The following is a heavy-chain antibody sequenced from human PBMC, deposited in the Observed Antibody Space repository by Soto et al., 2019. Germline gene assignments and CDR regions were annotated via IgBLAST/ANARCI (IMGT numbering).Heavy chain of an antibody. Sequence: SETLSLTCTVSGGSISSGGYYWSWIRQHPGKGLEWIGYIYYSGSTYYNPSLKSRVTISVDTSKNQFSLKLSSVTAADTAVYYCALWPDPLSWYGMDVWGQGTTVTVSS. CDR1: GGSISSGGYY. V-gene: IGHV4-31*03. CDR2: IYYSGST. D-gene: IGHD3-10*01. CDR3: ALWPDPLSWYGMDV. J-gene: IGHJ6*02.